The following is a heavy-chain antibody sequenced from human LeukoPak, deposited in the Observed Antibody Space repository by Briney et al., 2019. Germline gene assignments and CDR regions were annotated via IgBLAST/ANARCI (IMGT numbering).Heavy chain of an antibody. CDR1: GYSISSGYY. J-gene: IGHJ3*02. CDR3: ARASKVVVITSGAFDI. V-gene: IGHV4-61*01. Sequence: SETLSLTCTVSGYSISSGYYWSWIRQPPGKGLEWIGNIYYSGSTNYNPSLKSRVTISVDTSKNQFSLKLSSVTAADTAVYYCARASKVVVITSGAFDIWGQGTMVTVSS. CDR2: IYYSGST. D-gene: IGHD3-22*01.